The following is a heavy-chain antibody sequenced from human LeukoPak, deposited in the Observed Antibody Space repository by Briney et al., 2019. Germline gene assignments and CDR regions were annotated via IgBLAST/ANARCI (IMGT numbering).Heavy chain of an antibody. CDR3: ARPYDTSGYYDAFDI. V-gene: IGHV3-48*02. CDR1: GFTFSTYS. J-gene: IGHJ3*02. CDR2: ISSNTGTI. D-gene: IGHD3-22*01. Sequence: GGSLRLSCAASGFTFSTYSMNWVRQAPRKGLEGVSFISSNTGTIYFADSVKGRFTISRDNAKNSVYLQMNGLRDEDRAVYYCARPYDTSGYYDAFDIWGQGTVVPVSS.